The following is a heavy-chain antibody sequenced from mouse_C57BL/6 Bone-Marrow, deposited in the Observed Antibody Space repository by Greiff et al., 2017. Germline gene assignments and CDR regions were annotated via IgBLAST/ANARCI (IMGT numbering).Heavy chain of an antibody. D-gene: IGHD2-3*01. CDR3: ARTDGYYGAMDY. V-gene: IGHV3-3*01. CDR2: TFYSGIT. CDR1: GFSINSDCY. J-gene: IGHJ4*01. Sequence: DVHLVESGPSLVRPSHTLSLTCTVTGFSINSDCYWIWIRQFPGNKLEYIGYTFYSGITYYNPSLESRTYITRDTSKNQFSLKLSSVTTEDTATYYCARTDGYYGAMDYWGQGTSVTVSS.